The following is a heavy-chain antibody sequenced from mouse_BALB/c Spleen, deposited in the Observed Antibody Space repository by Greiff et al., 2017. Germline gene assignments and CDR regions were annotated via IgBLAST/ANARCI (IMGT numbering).Heavy chain of an antibody. Sequence: VQLQQSGAELVRPGALVKLSCKASGFNFNDYYMHWVKQRPEQGLEWIGWIDPENGNTIYDPKFQGKASITADTSSNTAYLQLSSLTSEDTAVYYCAKGTTATAGFAYWGQGTLVTVSA. D-gene: IGHD1-2*01. J-gene: IGHJ3*01. CDR2: IDPENGNT. CDR3: AKGTTATAGFAY. CDR1: GFNFNDYY. V-gene: IGHV14-1*02.